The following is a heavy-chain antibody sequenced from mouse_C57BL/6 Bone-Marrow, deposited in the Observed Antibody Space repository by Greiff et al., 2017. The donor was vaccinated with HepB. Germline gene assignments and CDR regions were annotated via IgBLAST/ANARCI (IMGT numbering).Heavy chain of an antibody. V-gene: IGHV1-54*01. D-gene: IGHD1-1*01. J-gene: IGHJ3*01. Sequence: QVQLQQSGAELVRPGTSVKVSCKASGYAFTNYLIEWVKQRPGQGLEWIGVINPGSGGTNYNEKFKGKATLTADKSSSTPYMQLSSLTSEDSAVYFCARMGFGYYGSSFAYWGQGTLVTVSA. CDR3: ARMGFGYYGSSFAY. CDR2: INPGSGGT. CDR1: GYAFTNYL.